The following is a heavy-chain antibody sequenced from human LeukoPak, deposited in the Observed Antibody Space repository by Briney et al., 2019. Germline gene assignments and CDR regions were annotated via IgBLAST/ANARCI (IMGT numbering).Heavy chain of an antibody. J-gene: IGHJ5*02. CDR1: GFTFTSSA. V-gene: IGHV1-58*02. CDR2: IVVGSGNT. D-gene: IGHD3-10*01. Sequence: GASVKVSCKASGFTFTSSAMQWVRQARGQRLEWIGWIVVGSGNTNYAQKFQERVTITRDMSTSTAHMELSSLRSEDTAVYYCAAESDGSGSLGFDPWGQGTLVTVSS. CDR3: AAESDGSGSLGFDP.